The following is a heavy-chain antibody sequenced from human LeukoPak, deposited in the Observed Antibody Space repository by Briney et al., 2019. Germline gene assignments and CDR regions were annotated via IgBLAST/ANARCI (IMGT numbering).Heavy chain of an antibody. CDR1: GYTFTGYY. D-gene: IGHD6-19*01. CDR3: ARQGYSSGHFDY. J-gene: IGHJ4*02. V-gene: IGHV1-2*04. Sequence: ASVKVSCKASGYTFTGYYMHWVRQAPGQGVEWMGRINPTSGGTNYAQTFQGWLTMTTDTSISTAYMALSPLRSHDTAVYYCARQGYSSGHFDYWGQATLVTVSS. CDR2: INPTSGGT.